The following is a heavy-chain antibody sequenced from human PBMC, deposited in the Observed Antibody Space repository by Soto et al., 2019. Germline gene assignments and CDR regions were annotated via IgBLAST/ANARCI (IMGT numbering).Heavy chain of an antibody. J-gene: IGHJ3*01. CDR3: ARLFEAFDV. V-gene: IGHV3-53*01. Sequence: AGGLLRLSCTDSGFSVSTNYMNWVRQAPGKGLEWVSVIYTGGSTSYADSVKGRFTISKDKSKNTVYLQMNSLRDEDTAVYYCARLFEAFDVWGHGTMVTVSS. CDR2: IYTGGST. CDR1: GFSVSTNY.